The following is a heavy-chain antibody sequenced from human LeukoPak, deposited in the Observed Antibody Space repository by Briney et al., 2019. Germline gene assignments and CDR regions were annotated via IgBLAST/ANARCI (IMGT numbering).Heavy chain of an antibody. D-gene: IGHD4-17*01. V-gene: IGHV4-39*01. CDR2: IYYSGTT. CDR3: ARDYGDYPYWYFDP. Sequence: SETLSLTCTVSGGSISISSTYYWGWLRQPPGKSLVWIGSIYYSGTTHYNPSLKSRVTISVDTSKNQLSLKLRSVTAADTALYYCARDYGDYPYWYFDPWGRGTLVTVSS. CDR1: GGSISISSTYY. J-gene: IGHJ2*01.